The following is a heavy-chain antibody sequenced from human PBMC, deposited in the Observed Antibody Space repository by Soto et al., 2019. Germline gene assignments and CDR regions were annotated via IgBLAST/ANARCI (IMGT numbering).Heavy chain of an antibody. V-gene: IGHV1-2*02. CDR2: INSVSGGA. Sequence: QVQLVQSGAEVKQPGASVRVSCKASGNTHTIYFIHWLRQAPGQGLEWMGWINSVSGGANYVPRFQGRVSMTRDTSTATAFMDLSGLRTDDTAVYYCARGGSYYALWGQGTLVTVSS. CDR1: GNTHTIYF. D-gene: IGHD1-26*01. CDR3: ARGGSYYAL. J-gene: IGHJ4*02.